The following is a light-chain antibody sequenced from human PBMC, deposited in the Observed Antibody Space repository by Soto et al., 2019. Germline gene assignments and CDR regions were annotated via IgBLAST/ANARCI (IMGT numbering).Light chain of an antibody. Sequence: QSVLTQPASVSGSPGQSITISCTGTSSDVGGYNYVSWYQQHPGKVPKLMIFEVSNRPSGVSNRCSGSKSGNTASLTISGLQAEDEADYYCSSYTTSRTLVFGPGTKVTVL. CDR1: SSDVGGYNY. V-gene: IGLV2-14*01. CDR2: EVS. J-gene: IGLJ1*01. CDR3: SSYTTSRTLV.